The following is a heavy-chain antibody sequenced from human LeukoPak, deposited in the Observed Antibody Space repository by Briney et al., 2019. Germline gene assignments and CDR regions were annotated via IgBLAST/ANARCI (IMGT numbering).Heavy chain of an antibody. D-gene: IGHD6-13*01. V-gene: IGHV3-7*03. Sequence: GGSLRLSCAASGFTFSTYWMSWVRQAPGKGLEWVANIKEDGSEKNYVDSVKGRFTISRDNAKNSLYLQMNSLRAEDTAVYYCAKDGYSSSWYAWFDPWGQGTLVTVSS. CDR2: IKEDGSEK. CDR1: GFTFSTYW. J-gene: IGHJ5*02. CDR3: AKDGYSSSWYAWFDP.